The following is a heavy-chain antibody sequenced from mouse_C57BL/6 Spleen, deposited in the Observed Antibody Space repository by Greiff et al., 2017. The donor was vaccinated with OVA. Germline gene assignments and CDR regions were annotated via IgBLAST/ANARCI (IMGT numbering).Heavy chain of an antibody. D-gene: IGHD1-1*01. CDR3: ARSIIYYGSTPDFDY. CDR1: GYTFTSYW. Sequence: QVQLQQPGTELVKPGASVKLSCKASGYTFTSYWMHWVKQRPGPGLEWIGNINPSNGGTNYNEKFKSKATLTVDKSSSTAYMQLSSLTSEDSAVYYCARSIIYYGSTPDFDYWGQGTTLTVSS. CDR2: INPSNGGT. J-gene: IGHJ2*01. V-gene: IGHV1-53*01.